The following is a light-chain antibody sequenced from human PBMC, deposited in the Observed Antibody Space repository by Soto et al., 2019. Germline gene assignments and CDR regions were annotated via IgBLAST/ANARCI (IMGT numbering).Light chain of an antibody. CDR1: SSDVGGYNY. V-gene: IGLV2-14*01. CDR3: SSYTSSSTLE. CDR2: EVS. Sequence: QSVLTQPASVSGSPGQSITISFTGTSSDVGGYNYVSWYQQHPGKAPKLMIYEVSNRPSGVSNRFSGSKSGNTASLTISGLQAEDEADYYCSSYTSSSTLEFGGGTKLTVL. J-gene: IGLJ3*02.